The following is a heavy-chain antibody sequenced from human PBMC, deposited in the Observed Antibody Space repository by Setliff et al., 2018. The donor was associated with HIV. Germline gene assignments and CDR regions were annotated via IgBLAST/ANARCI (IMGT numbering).Heavy chain of an antibody. Sequence: SLTCAVYDGSFSGYYWSWIRQPPGKGLEWIGEVTHSGRTNYNPSLESRVTTSVDTSKKQFSLRLTSVTAADTAVYYCARGVRDNSGWSSYYFDYWGQGTLVTVSS. CDR2: VTHSGRT. D-gene: IGHD6-19*01. V-gene: IGHV4-34*01. CDR1: DGSFSGYY. CDR3: ARGVRDNSGWSSYYFDY. J-gene: IGHJ4*02.